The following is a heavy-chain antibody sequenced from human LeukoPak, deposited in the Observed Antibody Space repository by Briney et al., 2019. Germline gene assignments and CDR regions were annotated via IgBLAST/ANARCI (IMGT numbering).Heavy chain of an antibody. D-gene: IGHD4-17*01. CDR2: ISYSSYTI. Sequence: GGSLRLSCAASGFAFSGYSMNWIRQAPGKGLEWVAYISYSSYTIHYADSVKGRFTISRDNAKNSPYLQMNSLRAEDTAMYYCATDGDGNFDYWGQGTLVTVSS. J-gene: IGHJ4*02. V-gene: IGHV3-48*04. CDR3: ATDGDGNFDY. CDR1: GFAFSGYS.